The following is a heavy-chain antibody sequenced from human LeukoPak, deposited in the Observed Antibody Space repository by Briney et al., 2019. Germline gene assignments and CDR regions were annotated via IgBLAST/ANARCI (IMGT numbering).Heavy chain of an antibody. CDR2: IYYSGST. Sequence: SETLSLTCTVSGGSISSYYWSWIRQPPGKGLEWIGYIYYSGSTNYNPSLKRRVTISVDTSKNQFSLKLSSVTAADTAVYYCARDGLRSGKYNWFDPWGQGTLVTVSS. D-gene: IGHD3-16*01. V-gene: IGHV4-59*01. CDR1: GGSISSYY. J-gene: IGHJ5*02. CDR3: ARDGLRSGKYNWFDP.